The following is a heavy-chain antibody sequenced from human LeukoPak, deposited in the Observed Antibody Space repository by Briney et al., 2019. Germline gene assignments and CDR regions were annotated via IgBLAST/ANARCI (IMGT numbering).Heavy chain of an antibody. CDR1: GFTFSSYA. CDR2: ISGSGGST. D-gene: IGHD3-3*01. V-gene: IGHV3-23*01. CDR3: ANRVLRFLEPGA. Sequence: PGGSLRLSCAASGFTFSSYAMSWVRQAPGKGLEWVSAISGSGGSTYYADPVKGRFTISRDNSKNTLYLQMNSLRAEDTAVYYCANRVLRFLEPGAWGQGTLVTVSS. J-gene: IGHJ5*02.